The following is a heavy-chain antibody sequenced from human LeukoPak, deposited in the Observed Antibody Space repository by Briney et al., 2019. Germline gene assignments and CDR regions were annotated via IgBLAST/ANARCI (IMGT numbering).Heavy chain of an antibody. Sequence: SVKVSCKPSGGTFGSYAISWVRQAPGQGLEWVGGIIPLFGAPLYAQRFQGRVTITADERTSTVYMDLSSLRSDDTAVYYCARDEEKAAGSLWGQGTPVIVSS. CDR1: GGTFGSYA. D-gene: IGHD6-13*01. CDR2: IIPLFGAP. CDR3: ARDEEKAAGSL. J-gene: IGHJ4*02. V-gene: IGHV1-69*13.